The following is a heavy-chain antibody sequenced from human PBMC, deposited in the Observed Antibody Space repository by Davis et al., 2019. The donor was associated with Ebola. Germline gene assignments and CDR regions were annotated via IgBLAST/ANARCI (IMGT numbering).Heavy chain of an antibody. CDR3: ARGLVMSGITGTTFINWFDP. CDR2: MNPNSGNT. Sequence: AASVKVSCKASGYTFTSYDINWVRQATGQGLEWMGWMNPNSGNTGYARKFQGRVTMTRNTSISTAYMELSSLRSEDTAVYYCARGLVMSGITGTTFINWFDPWGQGTLVTVSS. J-gene: IGHJ5*02. CDR1: GYTFTSYD. D-gene: IGHD1-20*01. V-gene: IGHV1-8*01.